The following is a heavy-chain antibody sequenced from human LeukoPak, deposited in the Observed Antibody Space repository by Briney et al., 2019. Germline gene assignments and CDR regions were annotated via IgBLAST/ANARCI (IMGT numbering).Heavy chain of an antibody. CDR3: ARAKFPFLGDSSGEVFDY. Sequence: GGSLRLSCAASGFTFSSYWMSWVRQAPGKGLEWVAVISYDGSNKDYADSVKGRFTISRDNAKNSLYLQMNSLRAEDTAVYYCARAKFPFLGDSSGEVFDYWGQGTLVTVSS. V-gene: IGHV3-30*03. J-gene: IGHJ4*02. CDR2: ISYDGSNK. D-gene: IGHD3-22*01. CDR1: GFTFSSYW.